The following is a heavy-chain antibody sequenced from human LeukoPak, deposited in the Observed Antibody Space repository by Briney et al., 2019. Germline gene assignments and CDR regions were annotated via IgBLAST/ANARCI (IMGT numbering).Heavy chain of an antibody. V-gene: IGHV3-23*01. CDR1: GFTHCLYA. CDR3: AKESRSASTGAHFDY. CDR2: ISDSGGST. Sequence: GAPLSLSCAVSGFTHCLYATRGARPSPGGMRECASIISDSGGSTYYADCVTGRFAISRDNSNRRLFLEINGLRVEHTAIYYRAKESRSASTGAHFDYWGQGTLVTVSS. D-gene: IGHD2-8*02. J-gene: IGHJ4*02.